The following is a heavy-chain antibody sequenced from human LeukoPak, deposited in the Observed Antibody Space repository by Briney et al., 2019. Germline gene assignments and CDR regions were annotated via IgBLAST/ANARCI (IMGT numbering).Heavy chain of an antibody. D-gene: IGHD6-19*01. CDR2: ISYDGSNK. CDR1: GFTFSSYA. J-gene: IGHJ4*02. Sequence: GGSLRLSCAASGFTFSSYAMHWVRQAPGKGLGWVAVISYDGSNKYYADSVKGRFTISRDNSKNTLYLQMNSLRAEDTAVYYCARGRGSGWLVDWGQGTLVTVSS. V-gene: IGHV3-30*04. CDR3: ARGRGSGWLVD.